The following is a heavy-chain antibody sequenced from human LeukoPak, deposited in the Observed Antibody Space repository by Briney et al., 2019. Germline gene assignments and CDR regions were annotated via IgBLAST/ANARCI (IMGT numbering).Heavy chain of an antibody. J-gene: IGHJ4*02. CDR3: ARHHHYYGSGSWDFDY. CDR2: IYSGGST. CDR1: GFTFSNAW. D-gene: IGHD3-10*01. V-gene: IGHV3-66*04. Sequence: GGSLRLSCAASGFTFSNAWMSWVRQAPGKGLEWVSVIYSGGSTYYADSVKGRFTISRDNSKNTLYLQMNSLRAEDTAVYYCARHHHYYGSGSWDFDYWGQGTLVTVSS.